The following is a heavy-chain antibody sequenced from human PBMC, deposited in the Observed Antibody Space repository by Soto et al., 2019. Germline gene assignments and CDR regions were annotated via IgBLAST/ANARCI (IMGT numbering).Heavy chain of an antibody. D-gene: IGHD3-22*01. J-gene: IGHJ4*02. CDR3: AVSYYDSSGYYYIPTRFDY. Sequence: QVQLVQSGAEVKKPGASVKVSCKASGYTFTGYYMHWVRQAPGQGLEWMGWINPNSGGTNYAQKFQGGVTMTRDTSISTAYMELSRLRSDDTAVYYCAVSYYDSSGYYYIPTRFDYWGQGTLVTVSS. CDR2: INPNSGGT. V-gene: IGHV1-2*02. CDR1: GYTFTGYY.